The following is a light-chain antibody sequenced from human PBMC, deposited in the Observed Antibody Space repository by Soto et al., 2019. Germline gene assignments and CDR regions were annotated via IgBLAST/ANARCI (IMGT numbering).Light chain of an antibody. J-gene: IGLJ2*01. Sequence: QSVLTQPPSVSEAPRQRVTISCSGSRSNIGNNAVNWYQQLPGKAPKLLIYYDDLVPSGVSDRFSGSKSGTSASLAISGLQSEDEVDYYCATWDDSLKGVVFGGGTKLTVL. CDR2: YDD. V-gene: IGLV1-36*01. CDR1: RSNIGNNA. CDR3: ATWDDSLKGVV.